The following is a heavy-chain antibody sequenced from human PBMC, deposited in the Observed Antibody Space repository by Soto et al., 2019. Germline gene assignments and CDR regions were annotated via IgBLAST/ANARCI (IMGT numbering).Heavy chain of an antibody. V-gene: IGHV1-2*04. Sequence: ASVKVSCKASGYTFTGYYMHWVRQAPGQGLEWMGWINPNSGGTNYAQKFQGWVTMTRDTFISTAYMELSRLRSDDTAVYYCARGYSGYDANYYYGMDVWGQGTTVTVSS. CDR2: INPNSGGT. CDR1: GYTFTGYY. D-gene: IGHD5-12*01. J-gene: IGHJ6*02. CDR3: ARGYSGYDANYYYGMDV.